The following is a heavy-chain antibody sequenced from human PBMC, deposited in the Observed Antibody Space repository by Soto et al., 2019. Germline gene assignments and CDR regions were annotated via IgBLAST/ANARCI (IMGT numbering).Heavy chain of an antibody. Sequence: EVQLVESGGGLVKPGGSLRLSCAASGFTFSSYSMNWVRQAPGKGLEWVSSISSSSSYIYYADSVKGRFTISRDNAKNSLYLQMNSLRAEDTAVYYCAKDLGIAAAALGWFDPWGQGTLVTVSS. J-gene: IGHJ5*02. D-gene: IGHD6-13*01. CDR2: ISSSSSYI. CDR1: GFTFSSYS. CDR3: AKDLGIAAAALGWFDP. V-gene: IGHV3-21*04.